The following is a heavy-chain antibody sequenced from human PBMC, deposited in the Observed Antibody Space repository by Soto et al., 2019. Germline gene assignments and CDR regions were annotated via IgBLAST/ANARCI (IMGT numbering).Heavy chain of an antibody. V-gene: IGHV3-23*01. CDR2: ISGSGGST. Sequence: GGSLRLSCAASGFTFSSYAMSWVRQAPGKGLEWVSAISGSGGSTYYADSVKGRFTISRDNSKNTLYLQMNSLRAEATAVYYCAKEGLGADYGDYTPINYYYYMDVWGKGTTVTVSS. CDR1: GFTFSSYA. CDR3: AKEGLGADYGDYTPINYYYYMDV. D-gene: IGHD4-17*01. J-gene: IGHJ6*03.